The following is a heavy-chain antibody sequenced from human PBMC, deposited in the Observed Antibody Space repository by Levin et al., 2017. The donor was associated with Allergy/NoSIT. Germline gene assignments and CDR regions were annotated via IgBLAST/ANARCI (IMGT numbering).Heavy chain of an antibody. D-gene: IGHD3-16*01. Sequence: GESLKISCAASGFTFSSYAMHWVRQAPGKGLEWVAVISYDGSNKYYADSVKGRFTISRDNSKNTLYLQMNSLRAEDTAVYYCARAFGDYDAFDIWGQGTMVTVSS. J-gene: IGHJ3*02. V-gene: IGHV3-30-3*01. CDR2: ISYDGSNK. CDR1: GFTFSSYA. CDR3: ARAFGDYDAFDI.